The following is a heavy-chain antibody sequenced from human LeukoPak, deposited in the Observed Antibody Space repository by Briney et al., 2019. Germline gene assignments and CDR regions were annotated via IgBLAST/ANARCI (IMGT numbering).Heavy chain of an antibody. D-gene: IGHD3-10*01. CDR2: IYYSGST. V-gene: IGHV4-39*07. CDR3: ARYGSGGNWFDP. CDR1: GGSISSSSYY. J-gene: IGHJ5*02. Sequence: PSETLSLTCTVSGGSISSSSYYWGWIRQPPGKGLEWIGSIYYSGSTYYNPSLKSRVTISVDTSKNQFSLKLSSVTAADTAVYYCARYGSGGNWFDPWGQGTLVTVSS.